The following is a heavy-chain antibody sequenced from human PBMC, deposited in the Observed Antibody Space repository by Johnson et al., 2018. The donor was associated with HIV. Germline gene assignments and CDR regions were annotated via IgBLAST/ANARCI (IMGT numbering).Heavy chain of an antibody. D-gene: IGHD1-7*01. V-gene: IGHV3-7*01. Sequence: MLLVESGGGLVQPGGSLRLSCAASGFTFSSYWMSWVRQAPGKGLEWVANIKQDGSNKYYADSVKGRFTISRDNSKNTLYLQMNSLRAEDTAVYYCARERNYGTHAAFDIWGQGTMVTVSS. CDR2: IKQDGSNK. CDR3: ARERNYGTHAAFDI. CDR1: GFTFSSYW. J-gene: IGHJ3*02.